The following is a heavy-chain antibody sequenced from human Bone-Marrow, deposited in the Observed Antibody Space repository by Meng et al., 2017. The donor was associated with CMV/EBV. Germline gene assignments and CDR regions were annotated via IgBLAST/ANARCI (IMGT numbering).Heavy chain of an antibody. CDR3: AREGPLLRYGMDV. J-gene: IGHJ6*02. V-gene: IGHV3-23*01. Sequence: GGSLRLSCAASGFTFSNYAMTWVRQAPGKGLEWVSSIAGSGAGTNHADSVKGRFTISRDNSKNTLYLQMNSLRAEDTAVYYCAREGPLLRYGMDVWGQGTTVTVSS. CDR1: GFTFSNYA. CDR2: IAGSGAGT.